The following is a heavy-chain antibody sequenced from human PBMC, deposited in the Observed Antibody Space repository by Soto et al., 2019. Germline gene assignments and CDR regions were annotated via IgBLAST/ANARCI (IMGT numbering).Heavy chain of an antibody. CDR3: ASQHRLRGGPTAFDI. J-gene: IGHJ3*02. CDR2: IIPIFGTA. CDR1: GGTFSSYA. V-gene: IGHV1-69*13. Sequence: SVKVSCKASGGTFSSYAISWVRQAPGQGLEWMGGIIPIFGTANYAQKFQGRVTITADESTSTAYMELSSLRSEDTAVYYCASQHRLRGGPTAFDIWGQGTMVTVPS. D-gene: IGHD3-16*01.